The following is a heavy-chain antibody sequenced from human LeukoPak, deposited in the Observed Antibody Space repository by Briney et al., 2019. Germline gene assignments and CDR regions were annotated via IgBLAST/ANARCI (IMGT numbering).Heavy chain of an antibody. Sequence: GGSLRLSCAGSEFTFSNSILSWVRQAPGKGLEWLSTFSGNDGYTYYADSVKGRFTISRDNSKNTVYLQMNSLRAEDTANYYCAKRSTGYYFDSWGQGTLVTVSS. CDR1: EFTFSNSI. D-gene: IGHD2-2*01. J-gene: IGHJ4*02. CDR2: FSGNDGYT. V-gene: IGHV3-23*01. CDR3: AKRSTGYYFDS.